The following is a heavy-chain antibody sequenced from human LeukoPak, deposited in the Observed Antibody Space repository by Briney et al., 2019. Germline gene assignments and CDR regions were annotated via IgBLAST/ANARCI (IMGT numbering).Heavy chain of an antibody. CDR1: GGSISSSSYY. CDR3: AKIEYSSSFL. J-gene: IGHJ4*02. Sequence: SETLSLTCTVSGGSISSSSYYWGWIRQPPGKGLEWIGSIYYSGSTYYNPSPKSRVTISVDTSKNQFSLKLSSVTAADTAVYYCAKIEYSSSFLWGQGTLVTVSS. V-gene: IGHV4-39*01. D-gene: IGHD6-13*01. CDR2: IYYSGST.